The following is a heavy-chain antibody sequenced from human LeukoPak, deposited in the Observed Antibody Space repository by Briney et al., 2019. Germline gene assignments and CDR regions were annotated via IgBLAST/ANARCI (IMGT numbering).Heavy chain of an antibody. D-gene: IGHD2-15*01. CDR2: INHSRST. J-gene: IGHJ5*01. V-gene: IGHV4-34*01. CDR3: ARELPPVVGVAATYNWFDP. Sequence: SETLSLTCAVSGGSFSGYYWSWIRQPPGKGLEWSGEINHSRSTNYNPSLKSRVTISVDTSKNQFSLKLSSVTAADTAVYYCARELPPVVGVAATYNWFDPWGQGTLVTVSS. CDR1: GGSFSGYY.